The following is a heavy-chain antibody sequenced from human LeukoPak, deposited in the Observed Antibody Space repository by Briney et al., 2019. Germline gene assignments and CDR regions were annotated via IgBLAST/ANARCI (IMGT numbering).Heavy chain of an antibody. J-gene: IGHJ4*02. D-gene: IGHD3-9*01. CDR3: ARATVTGRGPFDY. CDR2: IYNSGST. V-gene: IGHV4-59*01. CDR1: GASITSYY. Sequence: SETLSLTCTVSGASITSYYWSWIRQPPGKGLEWIGYIYNSGSTNYKPSPKSRVTISVDMYKNQFSLKLSSVTAADTAVYYCARATVTGRGPFDYWGQGTLVTVSS.